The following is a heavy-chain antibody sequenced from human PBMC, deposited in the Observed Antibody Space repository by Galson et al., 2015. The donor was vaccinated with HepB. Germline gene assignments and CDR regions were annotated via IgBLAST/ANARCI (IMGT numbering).Heavy chain of an antibody. J-gene: IGHJ6*02. CDR1: GYKFTNYA. V-gene: IGHV7-4-1*02. Sequence: SVKVSCKASGYKFTNYAMNWVRQAPGQGPEWMGCIHTNTGNPMYAQGFTGRFVFSLDSSVSTAYLQISSLDADDTAVYYCAKEQSAVAGIWSYYNYGMDVWGQGTTVTVSS. D-gene: IGHD6-19*01. CDR3: AKEQSAVAGIWSYYNYGMDV. CDR2: IHTNTGNP.